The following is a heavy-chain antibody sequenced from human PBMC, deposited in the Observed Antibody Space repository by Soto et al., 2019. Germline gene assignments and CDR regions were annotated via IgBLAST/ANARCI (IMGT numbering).Heavy chain of an antibody. CDR3: ARATYYYDSSGYPFDY. Sequence: SETLSLTCTVSGGSISSGGYYWSWIRQHPGKGLEWIGYIYYSGSTYYNPSLKSRVTISVDTSKNQFSLKLSSVTAADTAVYYCARATYYYDSSGYPFDYWGQGTLVTVSS. CDR1: GGSISSGGYY. CDR2: IYYSGST. J-gene: IGHJ4*02. D-gene: IGHD3-22*01. V-gene: IGHV4-31*03.